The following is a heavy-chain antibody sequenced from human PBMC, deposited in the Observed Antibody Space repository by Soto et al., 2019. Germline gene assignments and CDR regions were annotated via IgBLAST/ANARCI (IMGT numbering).Heavy chain of an antibody. V-gene: IGHV3-23*01. J-gene: IGHJ6*03. CDR1: GFTCGSYA. CDR2: ISGSGGST. Sequence: VGSMRHSCGAAGFTCGSYAMSRVSQAQGKGLEWVSAISGSGGSTYYADSVKGRFTISRDNSKNTLYLQMNSLRAEDTAVYYCAIHGYCSGGRCYFGYYYYYMDVWGKGTTVTVSS. CDR3: AIHGYCSGGRCYFGYYYYYMDV. D-gene: IGHD2-15*01.